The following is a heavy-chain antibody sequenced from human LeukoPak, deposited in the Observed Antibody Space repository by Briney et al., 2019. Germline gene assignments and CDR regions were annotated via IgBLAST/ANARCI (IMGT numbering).Heavy chain of an antibody. V-gene: IGHV1-2*02. CDR2: INTYSGGT. CDR1: GYTFTGYY. Sequence: ASVKVSCKASGYTFTGYYMHWVRQAPGQGLEWMGWINTYSGGTNYAQKFQGRVTVTRDTSISTAYMELSRLRSDDTAVYYCARRPGECSSTSCYYAYWGQGTLVTVSS. D-gene: IGHD2-2*01. CDR3: ARRPGECSSTSCYYAY. J-gene: IGHJ4*02.